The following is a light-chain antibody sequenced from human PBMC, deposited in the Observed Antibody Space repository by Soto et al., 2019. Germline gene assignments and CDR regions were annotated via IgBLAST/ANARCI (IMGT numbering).Light chain of an antibody. CDR3: SSYAGSNNVV. Sequence: QSALTQPPSASGSPGQSVTISCTGTSSDVGGYNYVSWYQHHPGKAPKLMIYEVSKRPSGVPDRFSGSKTGNTASLTVSGLQAEEEADYYFSSYAGSNNVVFGGGTKLTVL. CDR2: EVS. V-gene: IGLV2-8*01. CDR1: SSDVGGYNY. J-gene: IGLJ2*01.